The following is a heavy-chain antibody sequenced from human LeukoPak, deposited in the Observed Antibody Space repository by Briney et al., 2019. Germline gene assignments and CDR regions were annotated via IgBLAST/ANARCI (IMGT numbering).Heavy chain of an antibody. D-gene: IGHD3-3*02. CDR3: AKFISSNSLEYFQH. V-gene: IGHV3-48*04. CDR1: GFTLSSYS. J-gene: IGHJ1*01. Sequence: GGSLRFFCVASGFTLSSYSINWVRQAPGQGLDWVSYISSDSNTIYYADSVKGRFTISRDNAQNLLYLQMNSLRAEDTAVYYCAKFISSNSLEYFQHWGQGTLVTVSS. CDR2: ISSDSNTI.